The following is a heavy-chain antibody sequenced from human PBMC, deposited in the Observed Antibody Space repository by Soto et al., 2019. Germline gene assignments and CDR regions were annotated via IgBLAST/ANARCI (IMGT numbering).Heavy chain of an antibody. D-gene: IGHD2-2*03. CDR1: GFTVSSNY. CDR2: IYSGGST. J-gene: IGHJ6*03. Sequence: GGSLRLSCAASGFTVSSNYMSWVRQAPGKGLEWVSVIYSGGSTYYADSVKGRFNISRDNSKNTLYLQMNSLRAEDTAVYYCARAPGYCSSTSCPDDYYYYYYMDVWGKGTTVTVSS. V-gene: IGHV3-66*01. CDR3: ARAPGYCSSTSCPDDYYYYYYMDV.